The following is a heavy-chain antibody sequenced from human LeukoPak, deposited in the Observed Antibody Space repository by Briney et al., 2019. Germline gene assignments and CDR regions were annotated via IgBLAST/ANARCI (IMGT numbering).Heavy chain of an antibody. Sequence: PGGSLRLSCAASGFTFNSYAMNWVRQAPGKGLEWVSAISGSGGSTYYVDSVRGRFTISRDNPKNTLYLQMNGLRAEDTAVYYCAKDRRSSDWSPDCWGQGTLVTVSS. V-gene: IGHV3-23*01. J-gene: IGHJ4*02. CDR2: ISGSGGST. CDR3: AKDRRSSDWSPDC. D-gene: IGHD6-19*01. CDR1: GFTFNSYA.